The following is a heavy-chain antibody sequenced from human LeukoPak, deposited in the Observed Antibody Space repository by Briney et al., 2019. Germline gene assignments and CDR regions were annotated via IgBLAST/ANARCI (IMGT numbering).Heavy chain of an antibody. D-gene: IGHD6-19*01. CDR2: IYYSGST. J-gene: IGHJ6*03. Sequence: SETLSLTCTVSGVSVSSYYWSWIRQPPGKGLEWLGYIYYSGSTNYNPSLKSRVTISVDTSKNQFSLKLSSVTAADTAVYYCARVLRRQWLDSYYYYYYMDVWGKGTTVTISS. CDR1: GVSVSSYY. CDR3: ARVLRRQWLDSYYYYYYMDV. V-gene: IGHV4-59*02.